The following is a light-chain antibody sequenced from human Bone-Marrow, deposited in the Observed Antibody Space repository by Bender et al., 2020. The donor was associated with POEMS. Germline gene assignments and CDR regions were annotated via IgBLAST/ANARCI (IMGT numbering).Light chain of an antibody. V-gene: IGLV2-8*01. J-gene: IGLJ2*01. Sequence: QSALTQPPSASGSPGQSVTISCTGTSSDVGGYNYVSWYQQHPGKAPKLMIYEVSKRPSGVPDRFSGSKSGNTASLIISGLQAEDEADYYCCAYGGSNVAFGGGTKLTVL. CDR3: CAYGGSNVA. CDR1: SSDVGGYNY. CDR2: EVS.